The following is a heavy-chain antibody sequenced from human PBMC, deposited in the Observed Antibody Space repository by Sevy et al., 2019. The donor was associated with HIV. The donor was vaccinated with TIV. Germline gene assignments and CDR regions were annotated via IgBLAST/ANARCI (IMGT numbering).Heavy chain of an antibody. J-gene: IGHJ2*01. D-gene: IGHD6-19*01. V-gene: IGHV4-39*02. CDR2: IYNTGST. Sequence: SETLSLTCTVSGGSIRINSYYWGWVRQPPGKGLEWIGSIYNTGSTSYNQSLKSRVTISVDTSKNNFSLRLTSVTAADTAVYYCATPRGTDWYEGAGGYFDLWGRGTLVTVSS. CDR1: GGSIRINSYY. CDR3: ATPRGTDWYEGAGGYFDL.